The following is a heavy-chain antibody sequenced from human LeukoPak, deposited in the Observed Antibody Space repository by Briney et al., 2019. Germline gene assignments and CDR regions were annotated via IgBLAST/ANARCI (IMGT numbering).Heavy chain of an antibody. D-gene: IGHD1-26*01. J-gene: IGHJ4*02. CDR2: IIGSGGST. V-gene: IGHV3-23*01. CDR3: ASRGSYSYYFDY. Sequence: GGSLRLSRAASGFTFSSYAMSWVRQAPRKGLEWVSAIIGSGGSTYYADSVKGRFTISRDNSKNTLYLQMNSLRAEDTAVYYCASRGSYSYYFDYWGQGTLVTVSS. CDR1: GFTFSSYA.